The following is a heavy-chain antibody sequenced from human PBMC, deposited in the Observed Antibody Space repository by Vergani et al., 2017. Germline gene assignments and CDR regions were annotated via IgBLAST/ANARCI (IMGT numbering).Heavy chain of an antibody. D-gene: IGHD6-6*01. J-gene: IGHJ6*03. Sequence: QVKLQESGPGLVKPSETLSLTCTVSGASVNSYYWSWIRQPPGKGLEWIGEINHSGSTNYNPSLKSRVTISVDTSKNQFSLKLSSVTAADTAVYYCARLPRGIAARPLRPPYYYMDVWGKGTTVTVSS. CDR2: INHSGST. CDR1: GASVNSYY. CDR3: ARLPRGIAARPLRPPYYYMDV. V-gene: IGHV4-34*01.